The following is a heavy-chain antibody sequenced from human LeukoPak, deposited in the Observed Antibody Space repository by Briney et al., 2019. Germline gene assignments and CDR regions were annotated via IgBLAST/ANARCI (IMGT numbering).Heavy chain of an antibody. J-gene: IGHJ3*02. V-gene: IGHV4-39*01. Sequence: SETLSLTCTVSGGSISSSSYYWGWIRQPPGKGLEWIGSIYYSGSTYYNPSLKSRVTISADTSKNQFSLKLSSVTAADTAVYYSARLHSSGPDAFDIWGQGTMVTVSS. CDR1: GGSISSSSYY. D-gene: IGHD3-22*01. CDR2: IYYSGST. CDR3: ARLHSSGPDAFDI.